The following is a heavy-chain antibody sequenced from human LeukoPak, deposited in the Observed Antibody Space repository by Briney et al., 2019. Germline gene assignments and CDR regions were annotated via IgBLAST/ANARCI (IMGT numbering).Heavy chain of an antibody. J-gene: IGHJ4*02. V-gene: IGHV4-39*01. CDR3: ARRMAYYYGSGPFDY. D-gene: IGHD3-10*01. CDR1: GGSISSSSYY. Sequence: PSETLSLTCTVSGGSISSSSYYWGWIRQPPGKGLEWIGSIYYSGSTYYNPSPKSRVTISVDTSKNQFSLKLSSVTAADTAVYYCARRMAYYYGSGPFDYWGQGTLVTVSS. CDR2: IYYSGST.